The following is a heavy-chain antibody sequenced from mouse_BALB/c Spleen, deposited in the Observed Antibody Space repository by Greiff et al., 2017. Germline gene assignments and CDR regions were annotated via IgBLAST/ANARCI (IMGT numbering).Heavy chain of an antibody. Sequence: QVQLQQPGAELVKPGASVKLSCKASGYTFTSYWMHWVKQRPGQGLEWIGEIDPSDSYTNYNQKFKGKATLTVDKSSSTAYMQLSSLTSEDSAVYYCANYCGSSYGYWGQGTTLTVSS. J-gene: IGHJ2*01. D-gene: IGHD1-1*01. CDR1: GYTFTSYW. CDR2: IDPSDSYT. CDR3: ANYCGSSYGY. V-gene: IGHV1-69*02.